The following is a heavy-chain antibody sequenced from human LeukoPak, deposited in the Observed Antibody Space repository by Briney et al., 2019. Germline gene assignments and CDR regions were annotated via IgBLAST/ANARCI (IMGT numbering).Heavy chain of an antibody. CDR3: ARRYYNDSSGYYYEYYFDY. J-gene: IGHJ4*02. V-gene: IGHV4-39*01. CDR2: IYYSGST. Sequence: SETLSLTCTVSGGSISSSSYYWGWIRQPPGKGLEWIGSIYYSGSTYYNPSLKSRVTISVDTSKNQFSLKLSSVTAADTAVYYCARRYYNDSSGYYYEYYFDYWGQGTLVTVSS. D-gene: IGHD3-22*01. CDR1: GGSISSSSYY.